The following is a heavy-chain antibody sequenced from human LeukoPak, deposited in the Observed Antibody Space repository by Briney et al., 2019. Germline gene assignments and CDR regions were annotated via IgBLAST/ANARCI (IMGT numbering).Heavy chain of an antibody. CDR2: IKQDGSEK. V-gene: IGHV3-7*03. Sequence: GVSLRLSCAASGFTFSSYWMSWVRQAPGKGLEWVANIKQDGSEKYYVDSVKGRFTISRDNAKNSLYLQMNSLRAEDTAVYYCAKALRRDDFWSGYYRVYGMDVWGQGTTVTVSS. CDR1: GFTFSSYW. CDR3: AKALRRDDFWSGYYRVYGMDV. J-gene: IGHJ6*02. D-gene: IGHD3-3*01.